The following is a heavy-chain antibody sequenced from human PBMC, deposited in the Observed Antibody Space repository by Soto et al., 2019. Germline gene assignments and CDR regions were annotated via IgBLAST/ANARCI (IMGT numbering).Heavy chain of an antibody. D-gene: IGHD2-2*02. V-gene: IGHV1-69*06. CDR2: IIPIFNST. J-gene: IGHJ4*02. CDR1: GSRFSNYV. CDR3: AREGRGKKAGYNGLVSLGY. Sequence: QVQLVQSGAEVKTPGSSLKVSCTVSGSRFSNYVISWVRQAPGHGLEWLGRIIPIFNSTQYAQKFQGRVTITADKSTNTAAQERGSLGSDDTAVYYWAREGRGKKAGYNGLVSLGYWGQGTLVTVSS.